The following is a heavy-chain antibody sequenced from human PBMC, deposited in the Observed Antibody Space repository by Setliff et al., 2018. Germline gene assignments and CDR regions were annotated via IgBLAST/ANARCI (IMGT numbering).Heavy chain of an antibody. D-gene: IGHD2-2*02. V-gene: IGHV4-61*09. CDR3: ARVYPPANPFDY. CDR1: GGSISSGSYS. J-gene: IGHJ4*02. CDR2: IYTSGST. Sequence: PSETLSLTCTVSGGSISSGSYSWSWIRQPAGKGLEWIGHIYTSGSTNYNPSLKSRVTISVDTSKNQFSLKLSSVTAADSAVYYCARVYPPANPFDYWGQGTLVTVSS.